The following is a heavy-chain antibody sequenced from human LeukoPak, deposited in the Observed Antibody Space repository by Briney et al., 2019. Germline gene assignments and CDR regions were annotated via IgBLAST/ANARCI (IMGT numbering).Heavy chain of an antibody. Sequence: PETLSLTCTVSGGSISSYYRSWVRQPPGQGLEWIGYIFSSGSTTYNPSLKSRGTISVEKSTNQFSLKVQSGTAADTAVDYCAGHPGYSSEQGYFDLWGRGTLVTVSS. CDR1: GGSISSYY. J-gene: IGHJ2*01. V-gene: IGHV4-59*01. CDR2: IFSSGST. D-gene: IGHD6-25*01. CDR3: AGHPGYSSEQGYFDL.